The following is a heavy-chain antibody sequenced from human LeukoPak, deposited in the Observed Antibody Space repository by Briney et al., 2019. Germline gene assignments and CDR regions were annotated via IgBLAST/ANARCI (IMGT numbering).Heavy chain of an antibody. CDR2: IYSGGST. J-gene: IGHJ4*02. Sequence: GGSLRLSCAASGFTVSSNYMSWVRQAPGKGLEWVSVIYSGGSTYYADSVKGRFTISRDNSKNTLYLQMNSLRAEDTAVYYCARDRLYYDFWSGYPANYWGQGTLVTVSS. D-gene: IGHD3-3*01. CDR1: GFTVSSNY. CDR3: ARDRLYYDFWSGYPANY. V-gene: IGHV3-53*05.